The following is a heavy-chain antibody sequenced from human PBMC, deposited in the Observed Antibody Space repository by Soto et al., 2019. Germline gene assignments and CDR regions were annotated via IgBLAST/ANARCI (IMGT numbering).Heavy chain of an antibody. D-gene: IGHD3-10*01. J-gene: IGHJ6*01. CDR3: VTDRGGGMDV. CDR1: GFTFSDAW. V-gene: IGHV3-15*01. CDR2: IKRKIDGETT. Sequence: EVQLVESGGGMVMPGGSLRLSCAASGFTFSDAWMTWIRQAPGKGLQCVGRIKRKIDGETTDYAAPVKGRFTISRDDSKNTLCLQMNSLKVEDTAMYYCVTDRGGGMDVWGQGTTVTVSS.